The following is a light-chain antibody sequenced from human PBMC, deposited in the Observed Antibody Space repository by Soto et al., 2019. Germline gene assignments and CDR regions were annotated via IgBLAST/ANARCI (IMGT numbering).Light chain of an antibody. CDR3: QQYNNWPPYT. CDR2: ESA. J-gene: IGKJ2*01. V-gene: IGKV3D-15*01. Sequence: EIVLTQSPTTLSLSPGERATLSCRASQSIGSYLNWFLQKPGQAPRLLIYESANRATGIPARFSGSGSGTEFTLTISSLQSEDFAVYYCQQYNNWPPYTFGQGTKLEIK. CDR1: QSIGSY.